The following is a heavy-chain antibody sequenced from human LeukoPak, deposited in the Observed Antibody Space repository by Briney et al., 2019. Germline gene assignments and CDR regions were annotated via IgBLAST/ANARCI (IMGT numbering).Heavy chain of an antibody. J-gene: IGHJ5*02. CDR3: ARDCTNDVCYNGFDP. Sequence: GGSPRLSCAASGFTFSSYSTNSVRQARGEGREWVKSISSSWSYIYYAESEIDRVTNSRDHAKNSLYLQINSLRAEDTAVYYCARDCTNDVCYNGFDPWGQGTRVTVSS. D-gene: IGHD2-8*01. CDR2: ISSSWSYI. V-gene: IGHV3-21*01. CDR1: GFTFSSYS.